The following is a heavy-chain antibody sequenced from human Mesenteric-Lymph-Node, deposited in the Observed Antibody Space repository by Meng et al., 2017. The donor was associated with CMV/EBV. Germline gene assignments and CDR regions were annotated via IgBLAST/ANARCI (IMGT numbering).Heavy chain of an antibody. CDR1: GFTFSSYS. CDR3: ALNFGGDSDAFDI. V-gene: IGHV3-21*01. CDR2: ISSSSSYI. Sequence: GESLKISCAASGFTFSSYSMNWVRQAPGKGLEWVSSISSSSSYIYYADSVKGRFTISRDNAKNSLYLQMNSLRTEDTAVYFCALNFGGDSDAFDIWGQGTAVTVSS. D-gene: IGHD2-21*02. J-gene: IGHJ3*02.